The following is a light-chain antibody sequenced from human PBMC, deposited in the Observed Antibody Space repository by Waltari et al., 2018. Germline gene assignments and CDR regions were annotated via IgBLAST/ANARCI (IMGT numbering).Light chain of an antibody. J-gene: IGKJ2*01. CDR2: AAS. CDR1: NSISSY. CDR3: QQSYSDWYT. Sequence: IQMTQSPSSLSASVGDRVNITCRASNSISSYLNWYQEKPGKAPRHLIYAASSLQSGVPTRFSGRGSGTDYSLTSSSLQPEDFATYDCQQSYSDWYTSGQGTKLEIK. V-gene: IGKV1-39*01.